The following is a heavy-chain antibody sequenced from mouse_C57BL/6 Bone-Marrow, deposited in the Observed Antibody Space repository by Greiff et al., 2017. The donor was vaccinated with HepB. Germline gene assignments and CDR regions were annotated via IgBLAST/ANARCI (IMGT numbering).Heavy chain of an antibody. Sequence: VQLQESGAELVRPGTSVKVSCKASGYAFTNYLIEWVKQRPGQGLEWIGVINPGSGGTNYNEKFKGKATLTADKSSSTAYMQLSSLTSEDSAVYFCARERITTVVEGRYFDVWGTGTTVTVSS. CDR1: GYAFTNYL. V-gene: IGHV1-54*01. CDR3: ARERITTVVEGRYFDV. CDR2: INPGSGGT. J-gene: IGHJ1*03. D-gene: IGHD1-1*01.